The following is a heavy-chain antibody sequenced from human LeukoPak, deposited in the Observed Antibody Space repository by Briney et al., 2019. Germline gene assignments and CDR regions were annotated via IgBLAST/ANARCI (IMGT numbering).Heavy chain of an antibody. Sequence: KPSETLSLTCAVYGGSFSGYYWSWIRQPPGKGLEWIGEINHSGSTNYNPSLKSRVTISVDTSKNQFSLKLSSVTAADTAVYYCARALRAVMIFGVVINTRFDYWGQGTLVTVSS. J-gene: IGHJ4*02. CDR2: INHSGST. V-gene: IGHV4-34*01. D-gene: IGHD3-3*01. CDR1: GGSFSGYY. CDR3: ARALRAVMIFGVVINTRFDY.